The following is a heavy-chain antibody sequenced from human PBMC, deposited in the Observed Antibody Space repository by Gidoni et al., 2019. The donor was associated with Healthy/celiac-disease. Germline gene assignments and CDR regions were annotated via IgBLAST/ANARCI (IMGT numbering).Heavy chain of an antibody. D-gene: IGHD6-19*01. CDR3: ARDPSGWTIYYYYGMDV. CDR1: GFTFSSYS. J-gene: IGHJ6*02. V-gene: IGHV3-21*01. Sequence: EVQLVESGGGLVKPGGSLRLSCAASGFTFSSYSMTWVRQAPGKGLEWVSSISSSSSYIYYADSVKGRCTISRDNAKNSLYLQMNSLRAEDTAVYYCARDPSGWTIYYYYGMDVWGQGTTVTVSS. CDR2: ISSSSSYI.